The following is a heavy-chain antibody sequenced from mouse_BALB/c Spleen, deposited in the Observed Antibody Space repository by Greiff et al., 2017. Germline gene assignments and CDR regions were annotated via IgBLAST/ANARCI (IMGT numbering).Heavy chain of an antibody. CDR2: INPSNGGT. Sequence: VQLQQSGAELVKPGASVKLSCKASGYTFTSYYMYWVKQRPGQGLEWIGEINPSNGGTNFNEKFKSKATLTVDKSSSTAYMQLSSLTSEDSAVYYCTREGYYGTGAMDYWGQGTSVTVSS. CDR1: GYTFTSYY. D-gene: IGHD1-1*01. CDR3: TREGYYGTGAMDY. J-gene: IGHJ4*01. V-gene: IGHV1S81*02.